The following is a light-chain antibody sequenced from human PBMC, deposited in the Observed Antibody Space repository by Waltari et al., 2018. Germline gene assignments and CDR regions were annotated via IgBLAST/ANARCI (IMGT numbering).Light chain of an antibody. J-gene: IGKJ1*01. CDR2: GAS. V-gene: IGKV3-20*01. CDR1: QSVSRT. Sequence: TLSLSPGERATLSCRASQSVSRTLAWYQQKPGQAPKLLIYGASIRATGIPDRFTGSGSGTDFSLTIGSLEPEDFAIYFCQHYVRLPATFGQGTKVEIK. CDR3: QHYVRLPAT.